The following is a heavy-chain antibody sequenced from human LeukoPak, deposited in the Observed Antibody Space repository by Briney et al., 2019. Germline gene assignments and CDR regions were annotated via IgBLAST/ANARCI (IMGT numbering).Heavy chain of an antibody. D-gene: IGHD6-13*01. CDR1: GFTFSSYS. CDR3: AKDAAGLFDY. J-gene: IGHJ4*02. CDR2: ISSSSSYI. V-gene: IGHV3-21*04. Sequence: GGSLRLSCAASGFTFSSYSMNWVRQAPGKGLEWVSSISSSSSYIHYADSVKGRFTISRDNSKNTLYLQMNSLRAEDTAVYYCAKDAAGLFDYWGQGTLVTVSS.